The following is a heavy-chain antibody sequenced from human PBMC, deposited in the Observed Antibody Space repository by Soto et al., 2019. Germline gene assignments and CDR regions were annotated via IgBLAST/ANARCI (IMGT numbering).Heavy chain of an antibody. D-gene: IGHD4-17*01. V-gene: IGHV4-31*03. J-gene: IGHJ6*02. CDR1: GGSISSGGYY. Sequence: SETRSLTCTVSGGSISSGGYYWSWIRQHPGKGLEWIGYIYYSGSTYYNPSLKSRVTISVDTSKNQFSLKLSSVTAADTAVYYCARDTVPTLYYYYGMDVWGQGTTVTVSS. CDR2: IYYSGST. CDR3: ARDTVPTLYYYYGMDV.